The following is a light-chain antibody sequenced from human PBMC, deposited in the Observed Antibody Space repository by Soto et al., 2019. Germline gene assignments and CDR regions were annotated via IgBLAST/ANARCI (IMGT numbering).Light chain of an antibody. J-gene: IGKJ2*01. CDR1: QSVSSK. V-gene: IGKV3-15*01. Sequence: EIVMTQSPATLSVSPGERATLSCRASQSVSSKLAWYQQKPGQAPRLLIYGASTRATSVPARFSGSGSGTEFTLTISSLQSEDFAVYYCQQYNNWKTFGQGTKVDIK. CDR2: GAS. CDR3: QQYNNWKT.